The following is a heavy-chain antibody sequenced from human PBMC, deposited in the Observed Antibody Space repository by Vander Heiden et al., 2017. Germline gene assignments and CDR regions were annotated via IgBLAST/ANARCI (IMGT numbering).Heavy chain of an antibody. Sequence: QVQLVQSGAEVKKPGASVKVSCKVSGYTLTDLSMHWVRQAPGKGLEWMGGFDPEDGETIYAQKFQGRVTMTEDTSTDTAYMELSSLRSEDTAVYYCATSVVVVAGSATYYYYGMDVWGQGTTVTVSS. CDR2: FDPEDGET. V-gene: IGHV1-24*01. CDR1: GYTLTDLS. CDR3: ATSVVVVAGSATYYYYGMDV. J-gene: IGHJ6*02. D-gene: IGHD2-15*01.